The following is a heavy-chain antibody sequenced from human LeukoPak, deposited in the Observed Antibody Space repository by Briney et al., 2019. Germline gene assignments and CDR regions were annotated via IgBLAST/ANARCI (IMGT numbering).Heavy chain of an antibody. D-gene: IGHD6-13*01. CDR1: GFTFSSYW. J-gene: IGHJ4*02. V-gene: IGHV3-74*01. CDR3: ASASSHRIAAGGDY. CDR2: IRADGKST. Sequence: PGGSLRLSCAASGFTFSSYWMHWVRQAPGKGLVWVSRIRADGKSTDSADSVKGRFTISRDNAKNTVYLQMNSLSAEDTAVYYCASASSHRIAAGGDYWGQGTLVTVSS.